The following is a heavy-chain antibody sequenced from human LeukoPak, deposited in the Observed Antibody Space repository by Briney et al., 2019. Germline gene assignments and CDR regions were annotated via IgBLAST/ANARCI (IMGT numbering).Heavy chain of an antibody. CDR2: IYYSGST. D-gene: IGHD3-22*01. Sequence: AETLSLTCTVSGGSISSYYWSWIRQPPGKGLEWIGYIYYSGSTNYNPSLKSRVTISVDTSKNQFSLKLSSVTAADTAVYYCAGASYDSSGVHWGQGTLVTVSS. CDR1: GGSISSYY. V-gene: IGHV4-59*01. CDR3: AGASYDSSGVH. J-gene: IGHJ4*02.